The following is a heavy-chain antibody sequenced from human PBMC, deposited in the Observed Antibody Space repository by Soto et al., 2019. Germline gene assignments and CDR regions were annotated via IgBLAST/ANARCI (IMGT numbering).Heavy chain of an antibody. CDR3: ARYCGGGSCYLGAFDI. CDR1: GVSINSANW. CDR2: IYHSGST. Sequence: QMQLQESGPGLVKPSGTLSLTCTVSGVSINSANWWTWVRQSPGKGLEWIGEIYHSGSTNFNPSLKCRVTISVDNSKNQFYLELTSVTAADTAVYYCARYCGGGSCYLGAFDIGGQGTMVTVSS. J-gene: IGHJ3*02. D-gene: IGHD2-15*01. V-gene: IGHV4-4*02.